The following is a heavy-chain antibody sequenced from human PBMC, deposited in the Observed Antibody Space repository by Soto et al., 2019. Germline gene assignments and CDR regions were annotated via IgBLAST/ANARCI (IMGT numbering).Heavy chain of an antibody. D-gene: IGHD2-2*01. V-gene: IGHV3-33*01. CDR2: IWYDGSKK. CDR1: GFTFSNYG. CDR3: ARGCVYCTSTSGYGMDV. Sequence: PWGSLRLSCAGSGFTFSNYGMHWVRQAPGKGLEWVAVIWYDGSKKYYADSVKGRFTISRDNSENTLYLQMNSLRAEDTAVYYCARGCVYCTSTSGYGMDVWGQGTTVTVSS. J-gene: IGHJ6*02.